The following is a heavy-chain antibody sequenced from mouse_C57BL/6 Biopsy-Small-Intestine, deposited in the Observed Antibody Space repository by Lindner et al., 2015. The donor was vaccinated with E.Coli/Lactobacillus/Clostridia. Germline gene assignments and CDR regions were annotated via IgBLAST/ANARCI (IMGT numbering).Heavy chain of an antibody. Sequence: VQLQESGAELARPGASVKLSCKASGYTLTSYGISWVKQRTGQGLEWIGEIYPRSGKTYYNEKFKGKATLTADKSSSTAYMELRSLTSEDSAVYFCAREIGGSSQYYFDYWGQGTTLTVSS. CDR3: AREIGGSSQYYFDY. CDR2: IYPRSGKT. CDR1: GYTLTSYG. V-gene: IGHV1-81*01. J-gene: IGHJ2*01. D-gene: IGHD1-1*01.